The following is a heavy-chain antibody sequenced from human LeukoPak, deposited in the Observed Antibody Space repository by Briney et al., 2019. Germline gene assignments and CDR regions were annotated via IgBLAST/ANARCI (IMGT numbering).Heavy chain of an antibody. V-gene: IGHV3-23*01. Sequence: QAGGSLRLSCAASGFTFSSYGMSWVRQAPGKGLEWVSAISGSGGSTYYADSVKGRFTISRDNSKNTLYLQMNSLRAEDMALYYCAKSRYYGSGTYSPSAFDIWGQGTMVTVSS. D-gene: IGHD3-10*01. CDR1: GFTFSSYG. CDR3: AKSRYYGSGTYSPSAFDI. J-gene: IGHJ3*02. CDR2: ISGSGGST.